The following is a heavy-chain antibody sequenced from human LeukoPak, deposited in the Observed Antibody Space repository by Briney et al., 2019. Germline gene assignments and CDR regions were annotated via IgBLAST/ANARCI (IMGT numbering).Heavy chain of an antibody. Sequence: SETLSLTCTVSGASISSSSYYWGWIRQPPGRGLEWIGSIFYSGSTYYNPSIKSRVTISVDTSKNQFSLKLRSVTAADTAVYYCASTLTYYYGSGSYYIDCWGQGTLVTVFS. CDR1: GASISSSSYY. V-gene: IGHV4-39*01. D-gene: IGHD3-10*01. J-gene: IGHJ4*02. CDR2: IFYSGST. CDR3: ASTLTYYYGSGSYYIDC.